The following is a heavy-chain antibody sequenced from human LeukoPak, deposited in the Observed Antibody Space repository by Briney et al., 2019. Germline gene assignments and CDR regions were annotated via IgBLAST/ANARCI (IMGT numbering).Heavy chain of an antibody. CDR2: ISYDGSNK. Sequence: SGGSLRLSCAASGFTFSSYGMHWVRQAPGKGLEWVAVISYDGSNKYYADSVKGRFTISRDNSKNTLYLQMNSLRAEDTAVYYCAKGPYSSGWYWGQGTLVTVSS. CDR1: GFTFSSYG. V-gene: IGHV3-30*18. J-gene: IGHJ4*02. CDR3: AKGPYSSGWY. D-gene: IGHD6-19*01.